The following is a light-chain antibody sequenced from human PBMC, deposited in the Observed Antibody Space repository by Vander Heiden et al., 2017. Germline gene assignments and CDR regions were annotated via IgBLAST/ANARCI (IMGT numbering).Light chain of an antibody. CDR2: ELS. CDR1: SSDVGGYND. J-gene: IGLJ2*01. V-gene: IGLV2-14*01. CDR3: SAYTSNSTRDVV. Sequence: QSALTQPAPVSGSPGQSITISCTGTSSDVGGYNDVYCYDHHPAKTPNLMCSELSNRPAGVSNVCSGSTCGNTASMTISGLQAEEEDDYYCSAYTSNSTRDVVFGGGTKLTVL.